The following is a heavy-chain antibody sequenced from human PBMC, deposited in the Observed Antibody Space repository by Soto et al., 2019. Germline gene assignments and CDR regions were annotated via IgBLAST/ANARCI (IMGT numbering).Heavy chain of an antibody. CDR3: ARDLLSRRGYSGYPLAF. CDR2: INPNSGGA. D-gene: IGHD5-12*01. Sequence: ASVKVSCKASGYTFTGYYMHWVRQAPGQGLEWMGWINPNSGGANYAQKFQGRVTMTRDTSISTAYMELSRLRSDDTAVYYCARDLLSRRGYSGYPLAFWGQGTLVTISS. CDR1: GYTFTGYY. V-gene: IGHV1-2*02. J-gene: IGHJ4*02.